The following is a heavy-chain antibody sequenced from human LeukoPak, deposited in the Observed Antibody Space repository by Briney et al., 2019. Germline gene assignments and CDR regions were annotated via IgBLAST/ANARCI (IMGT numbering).Heavy chain of an antibody. CDR3: TRSGDGAFDT. CDR1: GFTFSLYA. CDR2: ISYNSSAT. V-gene: IGHV3-48*04. Sequence: GGSLRLSCAASGFTFSLYAMNWVRQTPEKGLEWVSHISYNSSATFYADSVKGRFTISRDNARNLVYLQMNSLRAEDTAMYYCTRSGDGAFDTWGQGTLVTVSS. J-gene: IGHJ3*02. D-gene: IGHD3-10*01.